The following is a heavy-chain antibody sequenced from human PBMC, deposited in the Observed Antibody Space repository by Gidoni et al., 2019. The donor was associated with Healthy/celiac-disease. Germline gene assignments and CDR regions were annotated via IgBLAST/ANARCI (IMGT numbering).Heavy chain of an antibody. CDR2: IWYDESNK. CDR3: AREDAPGAFDI. D-gene: IGHD3-10*01. V-gene: IGHV3-33*01. Sequence: QVQPVESGGGVVQPGRSLRLSWSASGFTFSSCGMHWVRQAPGKGLEWVAVIWYDESNKYYADSVKSRFTISRDDSKNTLYLQMNSLGAEDTAVYYCAREDAPGAFDIWGQGTMVTVSS. J-gene: IGHJ3*02. CDR1: GFTFSSCG.